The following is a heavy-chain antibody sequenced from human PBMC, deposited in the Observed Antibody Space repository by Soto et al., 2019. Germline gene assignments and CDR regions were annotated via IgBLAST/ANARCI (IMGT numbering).Heavy chain of an antibody. Sequence: EVQLVESGGGLVKPGGSLRLSCAASEFTFSNAWVTWVRQAPGKGLEWVGRIKSNSDGGTTDYAAPVEGRFTVSRDDSTPTLYLQMNSLKTEDTAIYYCTTGFRWFGEFWGQGTLVTVSS. CDR3: TTGFRWFGEF. CDR2: IKSNSDGGTT. V-gene: IGHV3-15*01. J-gene: IGHJ4*02. CDR1: EFTFSNAW. D-gene: IGHD3-10*01.